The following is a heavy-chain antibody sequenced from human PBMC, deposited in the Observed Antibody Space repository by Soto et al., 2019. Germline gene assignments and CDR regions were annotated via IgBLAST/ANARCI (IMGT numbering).Heavy chain of an antibody. CDR3: ARDHGYTSGWSHGMDV. D-gene: IGHD6-19*01. Sequence: GGSLRLSCAASGLSFSDYTMNWFRQAPGKGLEWVSSITGSSDYTYYSGSVTGRFTISRDNANNSLFLQMNSLRGEDTAVYYCARDHGYTSGWSHGMDVWGQGTTVTVSS. CDR2: ITGSSDYT. J-gene: IGHJ6*02. V-gene: IGHV3-21*01. CDR1: GLSFSDYT.